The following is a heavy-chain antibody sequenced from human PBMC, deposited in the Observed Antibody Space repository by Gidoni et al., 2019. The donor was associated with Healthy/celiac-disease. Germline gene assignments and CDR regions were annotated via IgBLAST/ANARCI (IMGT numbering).Heavy chain of an antibody. D-gene: IGHD3-16*01. J-gene: IGHJ5*02. CDR1: GGSFSGYY. V-gene: IGHV4-34*01. CDR3: ARGGGSGNPGRFDP. CDR2: INHSGST. Sequence: QVQLQQWGAGLLKPSETLSLTCAVYGGSFSGYYWSWIRQPPGKGLEWIGEINHSGSTNYNPSLKSRVTISVDTSKNQFSLKLSSVTAADTAVYYCARGGGSGNPGRFDPWGQGTLVTVSS.